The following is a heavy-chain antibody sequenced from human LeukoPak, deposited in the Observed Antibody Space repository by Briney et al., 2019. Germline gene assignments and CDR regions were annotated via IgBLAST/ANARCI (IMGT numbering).Heavy chain of an antibody. D-gene: IGHD3-22*01. V-gene: IGHV1-58*01. CDR2: IVVGSGNT. J-gene: IGHJ4*02. CDR3: AAAYYYDSSGHSDVDY. CDR1: GFTFTSSA. Sequence: SVKVSCKASGFTFTSSAVQWVRQARGQRLGWIGWIVVGSGNTNYAQKFQERVTITRDMSTSTAYMELSSLRSEDTAVYYCAAAYYYDSSGHSDVDYWGQGTLVTVSS.